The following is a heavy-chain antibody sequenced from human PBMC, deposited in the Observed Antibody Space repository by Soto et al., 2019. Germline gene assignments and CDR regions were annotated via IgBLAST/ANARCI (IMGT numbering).Heavy chain of an antibody. V-gene: IGHV1-69*13. D-gene: IGHD2-2*01. CDR1: GGTFSSYA. CDR2: IIPIFGTA. CDR3: ARDDTNYLKDIVVVPAAKGMDV. J-gene: IGHJ6*02. Sequence: SVKVSCKASGGTFSSYAISWLRQAPGQGLEWMGGIIPIFGTANYAQKFQGRVTITADESTSTAYMELSSLRSEDTAVYYCARDDTNYLKDIVVVPAAKGMDVWGQGTTVTVSS.